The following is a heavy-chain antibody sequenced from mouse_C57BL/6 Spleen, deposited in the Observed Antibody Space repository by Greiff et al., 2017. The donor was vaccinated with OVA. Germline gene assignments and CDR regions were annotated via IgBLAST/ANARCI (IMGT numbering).Heavy chain of an antibody. V-gene: IGHV14-4*01. J-gene: IGHJ2*01. D-gene: IGHD4-1*01. CDR3: TTQGYWEFDY. Sequence: EVQLQQSGAELVRPGASVKLSCTASGFNIKDDYMHWVKQRPEQGLEWIGWIDPENGDPEYASTFQGKATITADTSSNTAYLQLSSLTSEDTAVYYCTTQGYWEFDYWGQGTTLTVSS. CDR1: GFNIKDDY. CDR2: IDPENGDP.